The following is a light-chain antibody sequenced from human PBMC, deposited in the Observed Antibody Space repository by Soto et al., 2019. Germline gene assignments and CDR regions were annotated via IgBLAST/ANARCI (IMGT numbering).Light chain of an antibody. CDR2: DAS. Sequence: DIQMTQSPSTLSASVGDRVTITCRARQSISSWLAWYQQKPGKAPKLLIYDASSLESGGPSSFSGSGSGTEFTLTISSLQPDDFATYYCQQYNSYSPLTFGGGTKVEIK. CDR1: QSISSW. J-gene: IGKJ4*01. V-gene: IGKV1-5*01. CDR3: QQYNSYSPLT.